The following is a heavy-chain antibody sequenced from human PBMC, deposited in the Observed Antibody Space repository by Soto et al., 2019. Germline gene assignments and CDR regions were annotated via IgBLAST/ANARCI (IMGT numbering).Heavy chain of an antibody. V-gene: IGHV1-46*01. CDR1: GYIFTAYS. CDR3: AREDNCRGVTCYSDYFHH. D-gene: IGHD2-21*01. J-gene: IGHJ1*01. Sequence: QVRLVQSGPEVKKPGASVKVSCKTSGYIFTAYSMHWVRQAPGQGLEWMGVVHPSGGSAHYAQSFDGRVTLTRDTSTSTFYMEPSSLRSEDTAVYYCAREDNCRGVTCYSDYFHHWGQGTLVTDSA. CDR2: VHPSGGSA.